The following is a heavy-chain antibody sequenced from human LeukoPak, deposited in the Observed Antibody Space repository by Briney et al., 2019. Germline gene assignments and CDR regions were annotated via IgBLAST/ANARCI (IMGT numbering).Heavy chain of an antibody. CDR1: GFDFSTYA. Sequence: SGGSLRLSCAASGFDFSTYAINWVRQAPGKGMEWVASISTMSNYIFYGDSVKGRFTISRDNAKNSVYLQMNSLRPEDTAVYYCSRDRLGGLDLWGQGTLVTVSS. J-gene: IGHJ5*02. CDR3: SRDRLGGLDL. CDR2: ISTMSNYI. V-gene: IGHV3-21*01. D-gene: IGHD5-12*01.